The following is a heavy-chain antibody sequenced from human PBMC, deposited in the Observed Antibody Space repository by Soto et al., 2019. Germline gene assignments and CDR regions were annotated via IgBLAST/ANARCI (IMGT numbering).Heavy chain of an antibody. D-gene: IGHD2-15*01. V-gene: IGHV4-30-2*01. CDR1: GGSISSGGYS. J-gene: IGHJ5*02. Sequence: PSETLSLTCAVSGGSISSGGYSWSWIRQPPGKGLEWIGYIYHSGSTYYNPSLKSRVTISVDRSKNQFSLKLSSVTAADTAVYYCARALGYCSGGSCYSLFEEDPRRPNWFDPWGQGTLVTVSS. CDR2: IYHSGST. CDR3: ARALGYCSGGSCYSLFEEDPRRPNWFDP.